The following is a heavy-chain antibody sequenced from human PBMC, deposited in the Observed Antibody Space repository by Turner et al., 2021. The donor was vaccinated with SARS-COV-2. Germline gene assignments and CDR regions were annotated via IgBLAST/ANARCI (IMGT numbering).Heavy chain of an antibody. Sequence: VQLVESGGGVVQPGRSLRLSCAASGFTFSSYAMSWVRQAPGKGLEGVSAISGSGGTTYYADSVKGRFTISRDNSKNTLYLQMNSLRAEDTAVYYCAKADRVMIVVVITLFDYWGQGTLVTVSS. V-gene: IGHV3-23*04. CDR3: AKADRVMIVVVITLFDY. D-gene: IGHD3-22*01. J-gene: IGHJ4*02. CDR2: ISGSGGTT. CDR1: GFTFSSYA.